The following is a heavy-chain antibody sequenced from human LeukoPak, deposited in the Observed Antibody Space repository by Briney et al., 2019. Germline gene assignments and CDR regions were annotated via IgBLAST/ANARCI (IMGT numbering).Heavy chain of an antibody. J-gene: IGHJ4*02. V-gene: IGHV3-23*01. CDR3: ARTPDIVVVPAAIQPWFDY. CDR2: ISGSGGST. Sequence: GGTLRLSCAASGFTFSSYGMSWVRQAPGKGLEWVSAISGSGGSTYYADSVKGRFTISRDNSKNTLYLQMNSLRAEDTAVYYCARTPDIVVVPAAIQPWFDYWGQGTLVTVSS. CDR1: GFTFSSYG. D-gene: IGHD2-2*01.